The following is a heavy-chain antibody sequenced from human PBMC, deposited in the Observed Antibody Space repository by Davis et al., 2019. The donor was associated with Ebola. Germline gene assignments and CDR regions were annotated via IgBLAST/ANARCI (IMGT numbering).Heavy chain of an antibody. J-gene: IGHJ6*04. V-gene: IGHV6-1*01. Sequence: PSETLSLTCAISGDSVSGSSGAWNWIRQSPSRGLEWLGRTYYSSKWYNESALSVKSRITISADTAKNQLSLHLNSVNPEDTAVYYCARGWLRAGMDVWGEGTTVTVSS. CDR1: GDSVSGSSGA. CDR3: ARGWLRAGMDV. D-gene: IGHD5-18*01. CDR2: TYYSSKWYN.